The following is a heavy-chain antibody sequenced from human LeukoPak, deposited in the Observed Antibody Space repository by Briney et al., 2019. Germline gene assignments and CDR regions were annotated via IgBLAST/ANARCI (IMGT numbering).Heavy chain of an antibody. J-gene: IGHJ4*02. CDR1: GFPFSSYG. D-gene: IGHD4-17*01. CDR3: AKGGMTKVTPFDC. V-gene: IGHV3-23*01. Sequence: PGGSLRLSCAASGFPFSSYGMHWVRQAPGKGLEWVSAISGSGDSTYHADSVKGRFTISRDNSKNTLYLQMNSLRPEDTAIYYCAKGGMTKVTPFDCWGQGTLVTVSS. CDR2: ISGSGDST.